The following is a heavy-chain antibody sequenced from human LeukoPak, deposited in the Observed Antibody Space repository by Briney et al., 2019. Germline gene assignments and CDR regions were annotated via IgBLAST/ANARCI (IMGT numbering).Heavy chain of an antibody. CDR1: GGSISSHY. Sequence: SETLSLTCTVSGGSISSHYWSWIRQPPGEGLERIGYIYYSGSTNYNPSLKSRVTISVDTSKKQFSLKLSSVTAADTAVYYCATSRRQYSSSWYFWWFDPWGQGTLVTVSS. D-gene: IGHD6-13*01. CDR2: IYYSGST. CDR3: ATSRRQYSSSWYFWWFDP. J-gene: IGHJ5*02. V-gene: IGHV4-59*11.